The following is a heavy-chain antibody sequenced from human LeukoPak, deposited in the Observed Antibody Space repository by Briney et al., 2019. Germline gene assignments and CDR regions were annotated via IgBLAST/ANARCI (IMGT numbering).Heavy chain of an antibody. Sequence: SVKVSCKASGGTFSSYAINWVRQAPGQGLEWMGGIIPNFGTRNYSQKFQGRVTITTGESTSTAYVELSSLTDEDTAVYYCARGPVDTATDYWGQGTLVTVSS. D-gene: IGHD5-18*01. CDR2: IIPNFGTR. CDR3: ARGPVDTATDY. CDR1: GGTFSSYA. V-gene: IGHV1-69*05. J-gene: IGHJ4*02.